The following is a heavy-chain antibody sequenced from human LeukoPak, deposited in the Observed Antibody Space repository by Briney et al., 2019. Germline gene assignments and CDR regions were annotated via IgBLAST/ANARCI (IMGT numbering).Heavy chain of an antibody. CDR3: AKTYYYDSSGYYADY. D-gene: IGHD3-22*01. Sequence: PGGSLRLSCAASGFTFSSYAMSLVRQAPGKGLEWVSAISGSGGSTYYADSVKGRFTISRDNSKNTLYLQMNSLRAEDTAVYYCAKTYYYDSSGYYADYWGQGTLVTVSS. V-gene: IGHV3-23*01. CDR2: ISGSGGST. J-gene: IGHJ4*02. CDR1: GFTFSSYA.